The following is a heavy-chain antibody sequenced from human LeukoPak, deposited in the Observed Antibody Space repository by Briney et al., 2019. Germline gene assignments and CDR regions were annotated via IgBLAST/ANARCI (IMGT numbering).Heavy chain of an antibody. Sequence: SETLSLTCTVSGGSISSYYWGWIRQPPGKGLEWIGSIYYSGSTYYNPSLKSRVTISVDTSKNQFSLKLSSVTAADTAVYYCARHGTVVTTLFFDYWGQGTLVTVSS. CDR1: GGSISSYY. CDR2: IYYSGST. CDR3: ARHGTVVTTLFFDY. J-gene: IGHJ4*02. V-gene: IGHV4-39*01. D-gene: IGHD4-23*01.